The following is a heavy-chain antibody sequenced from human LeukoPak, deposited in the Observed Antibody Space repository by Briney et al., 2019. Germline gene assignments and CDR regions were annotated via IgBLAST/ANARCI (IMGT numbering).Heavy chain of an antibody. Sequence: GGSLRLSCAASGFTFSSYWMSWVRQVPGKGLEWVANIKQDGSEKYYVGSVKGRFTISRDNAKNSLYLQMNSLRAEDTAVYYCARACYYDSSGYCHDAFDIWGQGTMVTVSS. V-gene: IGHV3-7*01. D-gene: IGHD3-22*01. CDR3: ARACYYDSSGYCHDAFDI. CDR1: GFTFSSYW. CDR2: IKQDGSEK. J-gene: IGHJ3*02.